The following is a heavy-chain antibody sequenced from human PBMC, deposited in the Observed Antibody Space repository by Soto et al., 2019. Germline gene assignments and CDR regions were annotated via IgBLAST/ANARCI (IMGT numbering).Heavy chain of an antibody. CDR3: ARDTPDSSGYYGLPGWYFDL. Sequence: QVQLVESGGGVVQPGRSLRLSCAASGFTFSSYGMHWVRQAPGKGLEWVAVIWYDASNKYYADSVKGRFTISRDNSKNTLYLQMNSLRAEDTAVYYCARDTPDSSGYYGLPGWYFDLWGRGTLVTVSS. V-gene: IGHV3-33*01. D-gene: IGHD3-22*01. CDR2: IWYDASNK. CDR1: GFTFSSYG. J-gene: IGHJ2*01.